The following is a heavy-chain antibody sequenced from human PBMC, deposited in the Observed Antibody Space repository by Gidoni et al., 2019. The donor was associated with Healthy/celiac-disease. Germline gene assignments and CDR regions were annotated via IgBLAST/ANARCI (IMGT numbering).Heavy chain of an antibody. CDR1: GGSFSGYY. CDR3: ASVTNSSSWYNWFDP. D-gene: IGHD6-13*01. CDR2: INHSGST. J-gene: IGHJ5*02. V-gene: IGHV4-34*01. Sequence: QVQLQQWGAGLFKPSETLSLTCAVYGGSFSGYYWSWIRQPPGKGLEWMGEINHSGSTNYNPSLKSRVTISVDTSKNQFSLKLSSVTAADTAVYYCASVTNSSSWYNWFDPWGQGTLVTVSS.